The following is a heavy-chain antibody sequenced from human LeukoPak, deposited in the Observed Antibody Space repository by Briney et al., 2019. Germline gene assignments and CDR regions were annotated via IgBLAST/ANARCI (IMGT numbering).Heavy chain of an antibody. Sequence: GGSLRLSCAASGFTFSSYSINWVRQAPGKGLEWVSSISSSSYIYYADSVKGRFTISRDNAKNSLYLQMNSLRAEDTAVYYCARGGYDFWSGYYTGIGGTDYWGQGTLVTVSS. V-gene: IGHV3-21*01. CDR1: GFTFSSYS. J-gene: IGHJ4*02. CDR2: ISSSSYI. D-gene: IGHD3-3*01. CDR3: ARGGYDFWSGYYTGIGGTDY.